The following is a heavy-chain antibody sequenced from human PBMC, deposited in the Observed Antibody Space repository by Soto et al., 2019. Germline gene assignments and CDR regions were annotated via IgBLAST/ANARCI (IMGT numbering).Heavy chain of an antibody. Sequence: GSLRLSCEVSGFTFNAYGMHWVRQAPGKGLEWVAAISHDGTNKNYGDSVKGRFTISRDNSKNTLYLQMNSLRPEDTALYYCAKDEYYYSRSGYYIFDYWGQGTLVTVSS. CDR1: GFTFNAYG. CDR3: AKDEYYYSRSGYYIFDY. J-gene: IGHJ4*02. CDR2: ISHDGTNK. D-gene: IGHD3-22*01. V-gene: IGHV3-30*18.